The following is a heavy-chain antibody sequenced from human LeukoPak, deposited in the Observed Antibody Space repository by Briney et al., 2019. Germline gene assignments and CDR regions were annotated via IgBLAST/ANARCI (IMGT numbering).Heavy chain of an antibody. Sequence: GASVKVSCKASGYTFTGYYMHWVRQAPGQGLEWMGWINPNSGGTNYAQKFQGRVTMTRDTSISTAYMELSRLRSDDTAVYYCARGTGDPTPHDYGDYGWTDYYYYGMDVWGQGTTVTVSS. J-gene: IGHJ6*02. D-gene: IGHD4-17*01. CDR3: ARGTGDPTPHDYGDYGWTDYYYYGMDV. CDR2: INPNSGGT. V-gene: IGHV1-2*02. CDR1: GYTFTGYY.